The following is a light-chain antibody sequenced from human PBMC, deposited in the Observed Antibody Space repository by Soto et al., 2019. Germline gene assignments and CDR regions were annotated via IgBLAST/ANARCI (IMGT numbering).Light chain of an antibody. V-gene: IGLV2-14*01. CDR2: EVS. J-gene: IGLJ3*02. Sequence: QSVLTQPASVSGSPGQSITISCTGTSSDVGGYKYVSWYQQHPGKAPKLMIYEVSNRPSGVSNRFSGSKSGNTASLTISGHQAEDEADYYCCSYTSSNTRVFGGGTKLTVL. CDR3: CSYTSSNTRV. CDR1: SSDVGGYKY.